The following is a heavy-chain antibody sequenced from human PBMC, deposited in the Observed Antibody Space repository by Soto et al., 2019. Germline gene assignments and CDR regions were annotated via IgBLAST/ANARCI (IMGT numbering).Heavy chain of an antibody. V-gene: IGHV3-9*01. CDR3: AKDSSPTVTTLAFDI. Sequence: GGSLRLSCAASGFTFDDYAMHWVRQAPGKGLEWVSGISWNSGSIGYADSVKGRFTISRDNAKNSLYLQMNSLRAEDTALYYCAKDSSPTVTTLAFDIWGQGTMVTVSS. J-gene: IGHJ3*02. D-gene: IGHD4-17*01. CDR1: GFTFDDYA. CDR2: ISWNSGSI.